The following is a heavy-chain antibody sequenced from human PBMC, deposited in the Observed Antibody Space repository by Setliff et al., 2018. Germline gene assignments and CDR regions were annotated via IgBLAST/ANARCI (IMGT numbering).Heavy chain of an antibody. CDR2: VYYSGTT. V-gene: IGHV4-59*01. CDR3: ARDSALHSYHYDSSGYLDY. Sequence: SETLSLTCTVSGGSISTYYWSWIRLTPVKGLEWIGYVYYSGTTNYNPLFKSRVTISVDRPKNQFSLKLSSVTAADTGVYYCARDSALHSYHYDSSGYLDYWGQGALVTVSS. J-gene: IGHJ4*02. CDR1: GGSISTYY. D-gene: IGHD3-22*01.